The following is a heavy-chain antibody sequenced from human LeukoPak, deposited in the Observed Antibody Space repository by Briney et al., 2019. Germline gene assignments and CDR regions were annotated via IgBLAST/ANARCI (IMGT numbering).Heavy chain of an antibody. Sequence: GGSLRLSCAASGFTFSSYWMSWVRQAPGKGLERVANIKQDGSEKYYVDSVKGRFTISRDNAKNSLYRQMNSLIAEDTAVYYCARSAAMVTGRFDYWGQGTLVTVSS. D-gene: IGHD5-18*01. CDR3: ARSAAMVTGRFDY. V-gene: IGHV3-7*01. CDR2: IKQDGSEK. J-gene: IGHJ4*02. CDR1: GFTFSSYW.